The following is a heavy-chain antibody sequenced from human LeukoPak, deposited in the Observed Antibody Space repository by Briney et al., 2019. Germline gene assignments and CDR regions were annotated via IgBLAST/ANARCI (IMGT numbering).Heavy chain of an antibody. Sequence: HPGGSLRLSCAASGFTFDDYAMHWVRQAPGKGPEWVSLISWDGGSTYYADSVKGRFTISRDNSKNSLYLQMNSLRAEDTALYYCAKARGSSGSYYYYYYMDVWGKGTTVTVSS. CDR3: AKARGSSGSYYYYYYMDV. V-gene: IGHV3-43D*04. J-gene: IGHJ6*03. CDR1: GFTFDDYA. CDR2: ISWDGGST. D-gene: IGHD3-22*01.